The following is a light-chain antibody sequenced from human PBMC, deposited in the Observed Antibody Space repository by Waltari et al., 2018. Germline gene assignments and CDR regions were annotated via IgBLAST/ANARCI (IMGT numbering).Light chain of an antibody. CDR3: CSYAGSSRV. CDR1: SSDVGSYNL. V-gene: IGLV2-23*01. J-gene: IGLJ3*02. CDR2: EGS. Sequence: QSALTQPASVSGSPGQSITISCPGPSSDVGSYNLFSWYQQHPGKAPKLMIYEGSKRPSGVSNRFSGSKSGNTASLTISGLQAEDEADYYCCSYAGSSRVFGGGTKLTVL.